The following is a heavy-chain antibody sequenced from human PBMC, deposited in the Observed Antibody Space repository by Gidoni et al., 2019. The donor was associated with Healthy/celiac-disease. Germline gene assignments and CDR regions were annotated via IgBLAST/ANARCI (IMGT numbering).Heavy chain of an antibody. CDR1: GFTFSSYG. V-gene: IGHV3-33*01. D-gene: IGHD5-12*01. Sequence: QVQLVESGGGVVQPGRSLRLSCAASGFTFSSYGMHWFRQAPGKGLEWVAVIWYDGSNKYYADSVKGRFTISRDNSKNTLYLQMNSLRAEDTAVYYCARALGGGYSGYESDNYYYYYGMDVWGQGTTVTVSS. J-gene: IGHJ6*02. CDR3: ARALGGGYSGYESDNYYYYYGMDV. CDR2: IWYDGSNK.